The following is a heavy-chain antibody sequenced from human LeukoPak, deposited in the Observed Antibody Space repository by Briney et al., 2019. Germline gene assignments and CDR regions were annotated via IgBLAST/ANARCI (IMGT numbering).Heavy chain of an antibody. CDR3: AKELGGYYYGRGYFDY. D-gene: IGHD3-10*01. CDR1: GFTFTRNG. CDR2: ISYDGSIK. J-gene: IGHJ4*02. Sequence: GGSLRLSCAASGFTFTRNGMNWVRQAPGKGLEWVAVISYDGSIKKYADSVKGRFNISGDNSKNTLYLEMNSLRAEDTAVYYCAKELGGYYYGRGYFDYWGQGTLVTVSS. V-gene: IGHV3-30*18.